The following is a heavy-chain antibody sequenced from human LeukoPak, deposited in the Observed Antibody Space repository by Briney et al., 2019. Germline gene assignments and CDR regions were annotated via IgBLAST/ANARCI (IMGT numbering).Heavy chain of an antibody. J-gene: IGHJ3*02. CDR1: GFTFSNSY. D-gene: IGHD2-21*01. Sequence: PGGSLRLSCEASGFTFSNSYMSWVRRAPGKGLEWVAIINPDGSQGSYADSVKGRFAISRDNALNSLFLQMNSLSAEDTAVYYCARDPAYGALDIWGQGTTVTVSS. V-gene: IGHV3-7*01. CDR2: INPDGSQG. CDR3: ARDPAYGALDI.